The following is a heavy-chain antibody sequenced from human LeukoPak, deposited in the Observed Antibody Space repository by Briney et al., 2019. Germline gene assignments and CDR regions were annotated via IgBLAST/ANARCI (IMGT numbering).Heavy chain of an antibody. CDR3: AKDLKSVVESAAIRGYLNY. CDR2: ISGSGGST. J-gene: IGHJ4*02. D-gene: IGHD2-2*02. CDR1: GFTFSRYA. Sequence: PGGSLRLSCAASGFTFSRYAMSWVRQAPGKGLEWVSGISGSGGSTYYGDSVKGRFTISRDNSKNTLYLQMNSLRVEYRATFYCAKDLKSVVESAAIRGYLNYGGQGTLV. V-gene: IGHV3-23*01.